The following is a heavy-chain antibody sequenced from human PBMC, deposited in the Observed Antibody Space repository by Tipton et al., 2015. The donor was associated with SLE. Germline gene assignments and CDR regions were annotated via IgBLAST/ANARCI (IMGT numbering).Heavy chain of an antibody. Sequence: TLSLTCTVSGGSISSSSHYWSWIRQPPGKGLEWIGYIYYSGSTNYNPSLKSRVTISVDTSKNQFSLKLSSVTAADTAVYYCARGGPDSSGDDYWGQGTLVTVSS. D-gene: IGHD3-22*01. J-gene: IGHJ4*02. CDR2: IYYSGST. CDR1: GGSISSSSHY. V-gene: IGHV4-61*01. CDR3: ARGGPDSSGDDY.